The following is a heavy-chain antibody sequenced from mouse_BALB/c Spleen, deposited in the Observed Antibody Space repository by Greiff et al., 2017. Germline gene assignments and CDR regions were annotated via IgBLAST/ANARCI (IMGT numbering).Heavy chain of an antibody. CDR3: ARLSYYGYYFDY. CDR1: GYAFSSSW. V-gene: IGHV1-82*01. D-gene: IGHD1-2*01. J-gene: IGHJ2*01. CDR2: IYPGDGDT. Sequence: VKLQQSGPELVKPGASVKISCKASGYAFSSSWMNWVKQRPGQGLEWIGRIYPGDGDTNYNGKFKGKATLTADKSSSTAYMQLSSLTSVDSAVYFCARLSYYGYYFDYWGQGTTLTVSS.